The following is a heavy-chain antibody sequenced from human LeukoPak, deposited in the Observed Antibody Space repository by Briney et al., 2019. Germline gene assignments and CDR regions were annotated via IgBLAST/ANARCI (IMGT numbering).Heavy chain of an antibody. D-gene: IGHD4-17*01. J-gene: IGHJ4*02. CDR3: ARASGHYGDYPFDY. V-gene: IGHV3-33*01. CDR1: GFTFSSYG. Sequence: PGRSLRLSCAASGFTFSSYGMHWVRQAPGKGLEWVAVIWYDGSNKYYADSVKGRFTISRDNSKSTLYLQMNSLRAEDTAVYYCARASGHYGDYPFDYWGQGALVTVSS. CDR2: IWYDGSNK.